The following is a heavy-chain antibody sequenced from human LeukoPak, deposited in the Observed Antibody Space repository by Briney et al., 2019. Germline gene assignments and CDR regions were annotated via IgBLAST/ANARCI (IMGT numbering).Heavy chain of an antibody. J-gene: IGHJ4*02. D-gene: IGHD6-6*01. CDR2: IRNDGSNK. Sequence: GGSLRLSCAASGFTFSSYSMNWVRQAPGKGLEWVAFIRNDGSNKYYVDSVKGRFTISRDNSKNTLYLQMNSLRAEDTAVYYCARVAAPSYYFDYWGQGTLVTVSS. V-gene: IGHV3-30*02. CDR1: GFTFSSYS. CDR3: ARVAAPSYYFDY.